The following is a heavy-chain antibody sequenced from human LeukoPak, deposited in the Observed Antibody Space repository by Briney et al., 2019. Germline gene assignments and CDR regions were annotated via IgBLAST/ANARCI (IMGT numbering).Heavy chain of an antibody. CDR2: ISSSSSYI. Sequence: GGSLRLSCAASGFTLSSYTMNWVRQAPGKGLEWVSSISSSSSYIIYADSVKGRFTISRDNARNSLYLQMNSLRGEDTAVYYCARVGDTTMVTDASDIWGQGTMVTVSS. CDR3: ARVGDTTMVTDASDI. CDR1: GFTLSSYT. J-gene: IGHJ3*02. D-gene: IGHD5-18*01. V-gene: IGHV3-21*01.